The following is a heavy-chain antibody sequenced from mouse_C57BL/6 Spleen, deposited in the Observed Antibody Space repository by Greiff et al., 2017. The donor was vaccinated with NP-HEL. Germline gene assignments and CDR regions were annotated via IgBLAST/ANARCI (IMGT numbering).Heavy chain of an antibody. CDR1: GFSLTSYG. J-gene: IGHJ4*01. CDR2: IWSGGST. CDR3: ARNFPAYYSNLYAMDY. D-gene: IGHD2-5*01. V-gene: IGHV2-2*01. Sequence: QVQLKQSGPGLVQPSQSLSITCTVSGFSLTSYGVHWVRQSPGKGLEWLGVIWSGGSTDYNAAFISRLSISKDNSKSQVFFKMNSLQADDTAIYYCARNFPAYYSNLYAMDYWGQGTSVTVSS.